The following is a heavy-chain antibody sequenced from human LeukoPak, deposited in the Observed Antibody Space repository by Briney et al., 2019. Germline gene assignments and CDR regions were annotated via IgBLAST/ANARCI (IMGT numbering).Heavy chain of an antibody. J-gene: IGHJ4*02. V-gene: IGHV3-21*01. CDR3: ARDRTGIAARYFDY. CDR2: ISSSSSYI. D-gene: IGHD6-6*01. CDR1: RFTFSSYS. Sequence: GGSLRLSCAASRFTFSSYSMNWVRQAPGKGLEWVSSISSSSSYIYYADSVKRRFTISRDNAKNSLYLQMNSLRAEDTAVYYCARDRTGIAARYFDYWGQGTLVTVSS.